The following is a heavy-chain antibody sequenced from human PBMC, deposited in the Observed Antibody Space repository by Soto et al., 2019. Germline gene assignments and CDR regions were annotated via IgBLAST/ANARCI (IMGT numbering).Heavy chain of an antibody. CDR1: GGSISSYS. CDR3: ARHAVTSTGEAGYFDY. J-gene: IGHJ4*02. CDR2: IYYSGST. V-gene: IGHV4-59*08. Sequence: SGTLSLTCTVSGGSISSYSLSWIRQPPGKGLEWIGYIYYSGSTNYNPSLKSRVTISVDTSKNQFSLKLSSVTAADTAVYYCARHAVTSTGEAGYFDYWGQGTRVTVSS. D-gene: IGHD4-4*01.